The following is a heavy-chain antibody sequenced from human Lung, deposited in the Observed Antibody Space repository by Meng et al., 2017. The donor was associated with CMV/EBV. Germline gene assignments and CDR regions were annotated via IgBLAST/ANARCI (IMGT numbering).Heavy chain of an antibody. CDR3: AREKTYDYGSGSPHHYYYGMVV. V-gene: IGHV4/OR15-8*01. CDR1: GGSISSSNW. Sequence: SETXSLTSVVSGGSISSSNWWSWVRQPPGKGLEWIGEIYHSGRTNYNPSLTSRVTISVDKSKNQFSLKLSSVTAADTAVYYCAREKTYDYGSGSPHHYYYGMVVWXQGTTVTVSS. D-gene: IGHD3-10*01. J-gene: IGHJ6*02. CDR2: IYHSGRT.